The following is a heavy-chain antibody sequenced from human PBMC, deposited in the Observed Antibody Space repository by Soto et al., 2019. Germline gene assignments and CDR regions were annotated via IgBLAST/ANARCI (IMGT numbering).Heavy chain of an antibody. V-gene: IGHV4-31*03. J-gene: IGHJ4*02. CDR1: GGSISSGGYY. D-gene: IGHD3-22*01. CDR2: IYYSGST. CDR3: ARDGSYYYDSSGYYFDY. Sequence: SETLSLTCTVSGGSISSGGYYWSWIRQHPGKGLEWIGYIYYSGSTYYSPSLKSRVTISVDTSKNQFSLKLSSVTAADTAVYYCARDGSYYYDSSGYYFDYWGQGTLVTVSS.